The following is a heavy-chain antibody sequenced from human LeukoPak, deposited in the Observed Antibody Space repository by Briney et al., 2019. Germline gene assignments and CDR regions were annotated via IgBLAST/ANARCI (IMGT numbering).Heavy chain of an antibody. Sequence: SETLSLTCTVSGGSISSGSYYWSWIRQPAGKGLEWIGRIYTSGSTNYNPSLKSRVTISVDTSKNQFSLRLSSVTAADTAVYYCAPYNWNYAWFDPWGQGTLVTVSS. CDR3: APYNWNYAWFDP. D-gene: IGHD1-7*01. CDR1: GGSISSGSYY. CDR2: IYTSGST. J-gene: IGHJ5*02. V-gene: IGHV4-61*02.